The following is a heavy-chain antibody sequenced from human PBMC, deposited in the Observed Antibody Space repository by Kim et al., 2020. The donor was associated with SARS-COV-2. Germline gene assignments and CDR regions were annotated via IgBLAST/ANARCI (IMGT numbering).Heavy chain of an antibody. Sequence: ASVKVSCKAYGYTFTNYDINWVRQASGQGLEWLGSVNPNSGNTVYAQKFQDRIAMTRNTYLGTAYMELSSLRSGDTAVYFCTRRVRGFRKRRDYFALWGQ. V-gene: IGHV1-8*01. CDR3: TRRVRGFRKRRDYFAL. CDR1: GYTFTNYD. J-gene: IGHJ4*02. D-gene: IGHD3-10*01. CDR2: VNPNSGNT.